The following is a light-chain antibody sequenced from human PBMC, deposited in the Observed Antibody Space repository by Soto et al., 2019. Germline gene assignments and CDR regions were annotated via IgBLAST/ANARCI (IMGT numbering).Light chain of an antibody. CDR1: QSVTSN. CDR3: QQYSDWPWT. CDR2: GAS. Sequence: EIVMTQSPATLSVSPGERATLSCRASQSVTSNLAWYQQKGGRTPRLLIYGASTRATGIPARFSGSGSGTEFTLTISSLQSEDFAVYYCQQYSDWPWTFGQGTKVDI. V-gene: IGKV3-15*01. J-gene: IGKJ1*01.